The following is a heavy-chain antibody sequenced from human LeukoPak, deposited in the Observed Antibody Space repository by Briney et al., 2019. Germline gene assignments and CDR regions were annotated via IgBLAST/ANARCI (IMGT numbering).Heavy chain of an antibody. V-gene: IGHV1-3*01. D-gene: IGHD3-10*01. Sequence: GASVKVSCKASGYTFTSYALHWVRQAPGQRLEWMGWINAGNGNTKYSQKFQGRVTITKDTSASTAYMELRSLRSDDTAVYYCARAFGVLGGLNWFDPWGQGTLVTVSS. J-gene: IGHJ5*02. CDR3: ARAFGVLGGLNWFDP. CDR1: GYTFTSYA. CDR2: INAGNGNT.